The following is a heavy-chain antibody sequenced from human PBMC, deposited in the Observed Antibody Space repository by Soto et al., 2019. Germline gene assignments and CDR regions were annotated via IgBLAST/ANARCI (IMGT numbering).Heavy chain of an antibody. Sequence: GGSLRLSCAASGFTFSNYNINWVRQAPGKGLEWVSSISSSGTYIYYADSVKGRFTISRDNAKNSLYLQMNSLRAEDTAVYYCARVVYFDNSGYNYWGQGTLVTVSS. CDR3: ARVVYFDNSGYNY. D-gene: IGHD3-22*01. V-gene: IGHV3-21*01. J-gene: IGHJ4*02. CDR1: GFTFSNYN. CDR2: ISSSGTYI.